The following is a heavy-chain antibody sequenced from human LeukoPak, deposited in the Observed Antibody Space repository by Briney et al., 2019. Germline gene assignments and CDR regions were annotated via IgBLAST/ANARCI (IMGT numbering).Heavy chain of an antibody. CDR3: AKSGGWPYYFDY. D-gene: IGHD6-19*01. CDR2: LSGGGVST. J-gene: IGHJ4*02. CDR1: GFTFSSYA. V-gene: IGHV3-23*01. Sequence: QPGGSLRLSCAASGFTFSSYAMSWVRQPPGKGPEWVSGLSGGGVSTYYADSVEGRFTISRDHSKNTLYLQMNSLRAEDTAVYYCAKSGGWPYYFDYWGQGTLVTVSS.